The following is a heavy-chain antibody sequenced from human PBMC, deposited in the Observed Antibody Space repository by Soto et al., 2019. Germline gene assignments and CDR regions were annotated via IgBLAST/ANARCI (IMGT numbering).Heavy chain of an antibody. CDR3: AREPNYDILTGRDAFDI. J-gene: IGHJ3*02. V-gene: IGHV1-69*01. CDR2: IIPIFGTA. Sequence: QVPLVQSGAEVKQPGSSVKVSCKASGGTFRSYAISWVRQAPGQGLEWMGGIIPIFGTANYAQKFQGRVTITADESTSTAYMELSSLRSEDTAVYYCAREPNYDILTGRDAFDIWGQGTMVTVSS. CDR1: GGTFRSYA. D-gene: IGHD3-9*01.